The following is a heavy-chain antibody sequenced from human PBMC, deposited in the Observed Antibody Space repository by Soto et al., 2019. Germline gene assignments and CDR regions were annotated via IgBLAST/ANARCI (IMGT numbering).Heavy chain of an antibody. J-gene: IGHJ4*02. CDR1: GYTFTTHY. D-gene: IGHD5-12*01. Sequence: QVQLVHSGAEVGKPGASVKVSCKVSGYTFTTHYMHWVRQAPGQGLEWMGWISPNSGGTKYAQKFQDWVRRTRDTSITPAYMELTSLKSDDAAVYYCATDLRGDGYNVAYYFDYWGQGTLVTVSS. CDR2: ISPNSGGT. V-gene: IGHV1-2*04. CDR3: ATDLRGDGYNVAYYFDY.